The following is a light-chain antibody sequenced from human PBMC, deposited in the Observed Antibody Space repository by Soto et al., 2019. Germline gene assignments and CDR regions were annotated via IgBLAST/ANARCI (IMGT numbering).Light chain of an antibody. V-gene: IGKV1-5*01. CDR1: QGISGW. Sequence: TQLTQSPSTLSTSVGDRVTITCRASQGISGWLAWYQQKPGKAPRWLIYEASTLESGVPSRFSGSGAGTEFTLTISSLQPDEFATYFCQQHNAYWTFCQGTKVDIK. J-gene: IGKJ1*01. CDR2: EAS. CDR3: QQHNAYWT.